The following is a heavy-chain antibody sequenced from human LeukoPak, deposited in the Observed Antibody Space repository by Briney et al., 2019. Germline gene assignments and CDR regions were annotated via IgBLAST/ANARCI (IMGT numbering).Heavy chain of an antibody. D-gene: IGHD2-2*01. CDR1: GFTFSSYG. CDR2: IWYDGSNK. J-gene: IGHJ4*02. Sequence: PGGSLRLSCAASGFTFSSYGMHWVRQAPGKGLEWVAVIWYDGSNKYYADSVKGRFTISRDNSKNTLYLQMNSLRAEDTAVYYCAKDPRVIVVVPAATIDCWGQGTLITVSS. V-gene: IGHV3-30*02. CDR3: AKDPRVIVVVPAATIDC.